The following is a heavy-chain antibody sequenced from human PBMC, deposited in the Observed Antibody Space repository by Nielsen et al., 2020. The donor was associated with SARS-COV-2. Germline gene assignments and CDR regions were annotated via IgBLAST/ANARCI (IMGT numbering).Heavy chain of an antibody. J-gene: IGHJ4*02. CDR2: IVVGSGNT. CDR1: GYTFTNYG. V-gene: IGHV1-58*02. CDR3: AAVSRNTMIAYWVFDY. D-gene: IGHD3-22*01. Sequence: SVKVSCKASGYTFTNYGISWVRQAPGQGLEWIGWIVVGSGNTNYAQKFQERVTITRDMSTSTAYMELSSLRSEDTAVYYCAAVSRNTMIAYWVFDYWGQGTLVTVSS.